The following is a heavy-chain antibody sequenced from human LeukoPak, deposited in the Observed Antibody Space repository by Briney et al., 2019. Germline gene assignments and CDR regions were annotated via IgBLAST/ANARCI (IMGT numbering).Heavy chain of an antibody. V-gene: IGHV4-39*07. CDR1: GGSISSSSYY. J-gene: IGHJ5*02. CDR2: IYYSGST. CDR3: ASTRVSSSWYNSVPWFDP. Sequence: SETLSLTCTVSGGSISSSSYYWGWIRQPPGKGLEWIGSIYYSGSTYYNPSLKSRVTISVDTSKNQFSLKLSSVTAADTAVYYCASTRVSSSWYNSVPWFDPWGQGTLVTVSS. D-gene: IGHD6-13*01.